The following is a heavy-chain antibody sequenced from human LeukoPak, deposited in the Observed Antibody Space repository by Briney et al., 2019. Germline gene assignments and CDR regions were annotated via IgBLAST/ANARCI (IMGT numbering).Heavy chain of an antibody. D-gene: IGHD3-22*01. Sequence: PGGSLRLSCAASGFTFGDYYMNWIRQAPGKGLEWVAYISGSGTTLFYAESVKGRFTISRDNAKNSLYLQMNSLTAADTAVYYCAKERYDSSGYYDYWGQGTLVTVSS. CDR2: ISGSGTTL. CDR3: AKERYDSSGYYDY. V-gene: IGHV3-11*01. J-gene: IGHJ4*02. CDR1: GFTFGDYY.